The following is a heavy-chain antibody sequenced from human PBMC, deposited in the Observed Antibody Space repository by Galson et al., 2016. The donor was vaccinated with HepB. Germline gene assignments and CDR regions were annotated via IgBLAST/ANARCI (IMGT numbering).Heavy chain of an antibody. Sequence: SLKVSCKASGYTFTSYDINWVRQASGQGHEWMVWINPDTGDTGYAQKFQGRVPMTTDTSRNTAYMALSSLRSQDTALYYCTRRGDPWGQGTLVIVSS. J-gene: IGHJ5*02. CDR1: GYTFTSYD. CDR3: TRRGDP. V-gene: IGHV1-8*01. CDR2: INPDTGDT. D-gene: IGHD3-16*01.